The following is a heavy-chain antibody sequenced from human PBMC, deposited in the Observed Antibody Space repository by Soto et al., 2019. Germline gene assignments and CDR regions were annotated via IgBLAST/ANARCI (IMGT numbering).Heavy chain of an antibody. V-gene: IGHV4-4*07. Sequence: SETLSLTCTVSGGSISGSYWSWIRQTPWKVLEWVGCIHSSGSTNYNPSLKSRVTMSVDSAKNQFSLQLSSVTAADTAVYFCTKYRRTDAEEYSFAYRRQGALVTVSS. CDR2: IHSSGST. CDR3: TKYRRTDAEEYSFAY. J-gene: IGHJ4*02. D-gene: IGHD2-2*01. CDR1: GGSISGSY.